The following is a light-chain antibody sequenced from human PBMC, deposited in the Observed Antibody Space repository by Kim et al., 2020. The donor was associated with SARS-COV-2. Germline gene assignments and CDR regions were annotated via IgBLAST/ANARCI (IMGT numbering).Light chain of an antibody. CDR2: RNN. Sequence: GQRVTISCSGSSSSIGSNYVYWYQQCPGTAPKLLSYRNNQRPSGVQDRFSGCKSGTSDSLAISGLRSEEEADYYCAAWDDSLSGVVFGGGTQLTV. J-gene: IGLJ2*01. CDR1: SSSIGSNY. V-gene: IGLV1-47*01. CDR3: AAWDDSLSGVV.